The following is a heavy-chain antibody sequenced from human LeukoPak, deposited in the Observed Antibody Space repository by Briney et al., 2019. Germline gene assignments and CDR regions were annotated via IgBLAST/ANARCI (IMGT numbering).Heavy chain of an antibody. CDR3: AKEGMSTNYYGSGSFHWFDP. D-gene: IGHD3-10*01. Sequence: GGSLRLSCAASGFTFDDYAMHWVRQVPGKGLEWVSGISWNSGSIGYAGSVKGRFTISRDNAKNSLYLQMNSLRAEDTALYYCAKEGMSTNYYGSGSFHWFDPWGQGTLVTVSS. V-gene: IGHV3-9*01. CDR1: GFTFDDYA. CDR2: ISWNSGSI. J-gene: IGHJ5*02.